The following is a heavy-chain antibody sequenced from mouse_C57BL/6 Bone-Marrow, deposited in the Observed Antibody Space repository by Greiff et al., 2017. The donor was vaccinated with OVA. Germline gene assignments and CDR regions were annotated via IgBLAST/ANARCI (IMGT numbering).Heavy chain of an antibody. CDR1: GYTFTDYY. CDR2: IYPGSGNT. D-gene: IGHD1-1*01. J-gene: IGHJ3*01. CDR3: ARGLGYYGSSYGFAY. Sequence: VKLVESGAELVRPGASVKLSCKASGYTFTDYYINWVKQRPGQGLEWIARIYPGSGNTYSNEKFKGKATLTAEKSSSTAYMQLSSLTSEDSAVYFCARGLGYYGSSYGFAYWGQGTLVTVSA. V-gene: IGHV1-76*01.